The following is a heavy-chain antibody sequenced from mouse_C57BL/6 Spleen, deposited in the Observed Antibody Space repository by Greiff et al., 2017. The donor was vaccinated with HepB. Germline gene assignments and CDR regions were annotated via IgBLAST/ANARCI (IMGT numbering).Heavy chain of an antibody. CDR1: GFSLTSYG. CDR3: ARRRDYSNYEGFAY. J-gene: IGHJ3*01. V-gene: IGHV2-2*01. D-gene: IGHD2-5*01. CDR2: IWSGGST. Sequence: VKVEESGPGLVQPSQSLSITCTVSGFSLTSYGVHWVRQSPGKGLEWLGVIWSGGSTDYNAAFISRLSISKDNSTSQVFFKMNSLQADDTAIYYCARRRDYSNYEGFAYWGQGTLVTVSA.